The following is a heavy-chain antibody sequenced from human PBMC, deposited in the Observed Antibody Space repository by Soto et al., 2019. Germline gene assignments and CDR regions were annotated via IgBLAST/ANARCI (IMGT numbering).Heavy chain of an antibody. CDR1: GFTFSNAW. V-gene: IGHV3-15*01. CDR3: AREAIAVLNWFDP. D-gene: IGHD6-19*01. CDR2: IKSRTDGGTT. Sequence: GGSLRLSCAASGFTFSNAWMSWVRQAPGKGLEWVGRIKSRTDGGTTDYAAPVKGRFTISRDDSKNTLYLQMNSLKTEDTAVYYCAREAIAVLNWFDPWGQGTLVTVSS. J-gene: IGHJ5*02.